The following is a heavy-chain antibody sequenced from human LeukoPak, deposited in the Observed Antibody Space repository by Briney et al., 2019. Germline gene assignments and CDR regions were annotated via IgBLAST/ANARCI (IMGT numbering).Heavy chain of an antibody. CDR2: IYYSGST. Sequence: SETLSLTCTVSGYSISSGYYWGWIRQPPGKGLEWIGSIYYSGSTYYNPSLKSRVTISVDTSKNQFSLKLSSVTAADTAMYYCAVGFGAYGLPHWGQGTLVTVSS. CDR1: GYSISSGYY. V-gene: IGHV4-38-2*02. CDR3: AVGFGAYGLPH. D-gene: IGHD5-12*01. J-gene: IGHJ4*02.